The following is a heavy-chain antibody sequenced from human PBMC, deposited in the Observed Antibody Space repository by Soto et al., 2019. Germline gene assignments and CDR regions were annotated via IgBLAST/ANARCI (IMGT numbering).Heavy chain of an antibody. V-gene: IGHV1-69*01. Sequence: QVQLVQSGAEVKKPGSSVKVSCQASGGTFNTFAFTWVRQAPGQGLEWLGGIMPVFATANNAQRYQGRVTITADEFTSTVYMEMSSLRSDDTAVYYCATATISPVSSAYHHYGMDVWGKGTTVTVSS. D-gene: IGHD3-3*01. CDR2: IMPVFATA. CDR1: GGTFNTFA. CDR3: ATATISPVSSAYHHYGMDV. J-gene: IGHJ6*04.